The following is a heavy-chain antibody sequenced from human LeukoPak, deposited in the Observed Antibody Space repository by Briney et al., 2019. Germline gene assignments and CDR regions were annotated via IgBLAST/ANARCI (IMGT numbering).Heavy chain of an antibody. Sequence: GGSLRLSCAASGFTFSSYSMNWVRQAPGKGLEWVSGINWNGGSTGYADSVKGRFTISRDNAKNSLYLQMNSLRAEDTALYYCARVLSDTAMGEIDYWGQGTLVTVSS. CDR3: ARVLSDTAMGEIDY. CDR2: INWNGGST. CDR1: GFTFSSYS. V-gene: IGHV3-20*04. D-gene: IGHD5-18*01. J-gene: IGHJ4*02.